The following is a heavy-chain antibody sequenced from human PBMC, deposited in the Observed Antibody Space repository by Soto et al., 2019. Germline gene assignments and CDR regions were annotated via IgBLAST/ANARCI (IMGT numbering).Heavy chain of an antibody. CDR3: ARRGVYGSGYYYYYGMDV. V-gene: IGHV5-51*01. D-gene: IGHD3-10*01. Sequence: GESLKISCKGSGYRFTSYWIGWVRQMPGKGLEWMGIIYPGDSDTRYSPSFQGQVTISADKSISTAYLQWSSLKASDTAMYYCARRGVYGSGYYYYYGMDVWGQGTTVTVSS. CDR1: GYRFTSYW. J-gene: IGHJ6*02. CDR2: IYPGDSDT.